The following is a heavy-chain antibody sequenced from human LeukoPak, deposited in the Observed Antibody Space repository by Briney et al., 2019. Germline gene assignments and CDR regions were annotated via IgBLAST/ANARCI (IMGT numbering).Heavy chain of an antibody. CDR3: VRSSTYHLFDD. Sequence: SETLSLTCTVSGGSISSYYCSWIRQPPGKGLEWIGYMYYSGSTNYNPSLKSRVTISVDMSKNQFSLKLSSATAADTAVYYCVRSSTYHLFDDWGQGTLVTVSS. V-gene: IGHV4-59*08. D-gene: IGHD2-15*01. J-gene: IGHJ4*02. CDR1: GGSISSYY. CDR2: MYYSGST.